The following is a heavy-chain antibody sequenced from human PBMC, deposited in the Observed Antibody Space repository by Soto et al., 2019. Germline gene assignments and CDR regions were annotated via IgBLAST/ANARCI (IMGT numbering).Heavy chain of an antibody. J-gene: IGHJ4*02. Sequence: EVQLVESGGGLVQPGGSLKLSCAVSGFTFSGSAMHWVRQASGKGLEWVGRIRSKSNSYATAYAASVKGRFTISRDDSKNTAYLQMNSLKTEDTAVYYCTRGYGDYVRDYWGQGTLLTVSS. CDR3: TRGYGDYVRDY. D-gene: IGHD4-17*01. CDR1: GFTFSGSA. V-gene: IGHV3-73*01. CDR2: IRSKSNSYAT.